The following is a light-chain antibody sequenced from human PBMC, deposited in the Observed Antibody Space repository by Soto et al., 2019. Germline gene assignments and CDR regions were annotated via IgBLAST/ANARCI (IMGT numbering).Light chain of an antibody. Sequence: QLVLTQPPSASGTPGQRVTISCSGSSSNIGGKTVNWYQQLPGTAPKLLIYSDNQRPSGVPDRFSGSKSGTSASLAISGLQSEDEAGYFCAAWDDSLNGVVFGGGTKVTVL. CDR1: SSNIGGKT. CDR3: AAWDDSLNGVV. CDR2: SDN. J-gene: IGLJ2*01. V-gene: IGLV1-44*01.